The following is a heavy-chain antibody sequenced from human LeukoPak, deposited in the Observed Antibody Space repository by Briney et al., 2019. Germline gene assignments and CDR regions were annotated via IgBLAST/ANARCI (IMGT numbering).Heavy chain of an antibody. CDR2: IYPGDSDT. Sequence: GESLKISCKGSGYSFTFYWIGWVRQMPGKRLEWMGIIYPGDSDTTYSPSFQGQVTISADKSISTAYLQWNSLKASDTAMYYCARRRWADAFDIWGQGTMVTVSS. J-gene: IGHJ3*02. CDR3: ARRRWADAFDI. V-gene: IGHV5-51*01. CDR1: GYSFTFYW. D-gene: IGHD4-23*01.